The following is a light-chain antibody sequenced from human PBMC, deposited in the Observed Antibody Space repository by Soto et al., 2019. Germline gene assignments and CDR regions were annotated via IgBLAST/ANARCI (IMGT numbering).Light chain of an antibody. J-gene: IGKJ1*01. CDR2: GAS. CDR3: QQYGGSPRT. CDR1: QIINSF. Sequence: EKGLTQSRGTLSMSPGEGATLSCRASQIINSFLAWYQQRRGQAPRLLIHGASNRATGIPDRFSGSGSGTDFTLTISRLEPEDFAVYYCQQYGGSPRTFGQGTKVDIK. V-gene: IGKV3-20*01.